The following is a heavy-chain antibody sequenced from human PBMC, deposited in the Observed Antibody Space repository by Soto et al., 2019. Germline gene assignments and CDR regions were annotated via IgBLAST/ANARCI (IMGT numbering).Heavy chain of an antibody. D-gene: IGHD6-13*01. CDR2: IIPILGIA. Sequence: QVQLVQSGAEVKKPGSSVKVSCKASGGTFSSYTISWVRQAPGQGLEWMGRIIPILGIANYAQKFQGRVTITADKSTRTAYMELSSRRSEDTAVYYCARVWMGVAAAGTSHYYYYYGMDVWGQGTTVTVSS. CDR1: GGTFSSYT. CDR3: ARVWMGVAAAGTSHYYYYYGMDV. J-gene: IGHJ6*02. V-gene: IGHV1-69*02.